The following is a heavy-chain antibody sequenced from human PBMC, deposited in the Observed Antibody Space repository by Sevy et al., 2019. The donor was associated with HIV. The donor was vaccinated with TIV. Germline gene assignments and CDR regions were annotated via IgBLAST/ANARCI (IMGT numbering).Heavy chain of an antibody. CDR2: ISYEGTET. D-gene: IGHD1-26*01. J-gene: IGHJ4*01. V-gene: IGHV3-30-3*01. Sequence: GGSLRLSCAASGFAFSTHAMHWVRQAPGKGLEWVAVISYEGTETFYLASVEGRFLISRDNSKNMLSLQINSLRPEDTAVYYWARDGGYSVKWYPLYWGHGTLVTVSS. CDR1: GFAFSTHA. CDR3: ARDGGYSVKWYPLY.